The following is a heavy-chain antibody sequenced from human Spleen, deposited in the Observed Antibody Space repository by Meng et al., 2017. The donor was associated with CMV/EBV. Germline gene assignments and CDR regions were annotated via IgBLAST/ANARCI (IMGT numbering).Heavy chain of an antibody. V-gene: IGHV3-23*01. Sequence: GGSLRLSCAASGLRFNFGSHGMSWVRQAPGKRPECVAVISGTGNSAYYADSVKGRFTISRDNSKDTLYLQMNSLRAEDTAVYYCAKDPRDTVVVPEAFDIWDQGTMVTVSS. CDR2: ISGTGNSA. D-gene: IGHD2-2*01. J-gene: IGHJ3*02. CDR1: GLRFNFGSHG. CDR3: AKDPRDTVVVPEAFDI.